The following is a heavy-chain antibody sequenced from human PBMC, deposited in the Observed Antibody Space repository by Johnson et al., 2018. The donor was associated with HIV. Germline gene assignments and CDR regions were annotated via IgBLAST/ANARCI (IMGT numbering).Heavy chain of an antibody. D-gene: IGHD2-8*02. V-gene: IGHV3-30-3*01. CDR1: GFTFSSYA. CDR2: ISYDGNNK. CDR3: AKAQVLADDCFNV. J-gene: IGHJ3*01. Sequence: QVLLVESGGGVVQPGRSLRLSCASSGFTFSSYAMHWVRQAPGKGLKWVAVISYDGNNKYYADSVKGRFTISRDNAKNTMYLQMNSLRAEDAAKYYCAKAQVLADDCFNVWGQGTVVTVSS.